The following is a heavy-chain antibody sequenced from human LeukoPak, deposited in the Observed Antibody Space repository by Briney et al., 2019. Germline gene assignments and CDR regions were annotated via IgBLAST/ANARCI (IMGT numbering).Heavy chain of an antibody. CDR1: GFTFSSYS. D-gene: IGHD3-22*01. CDR3: ARENWVYNWKYDSSGSGINY. Sequence: GGSLRLSCAASGFTFSSYSMNWVRQAPGKGLEWVSSISSSSSYIYYSDSVKGRFTISRDNSKNTLYLQMNSLRAEDTAIYYCARENWVYNWKYDSSGSGINYWGQGTLVTVSS. CDR2: ISSSSSYI. J-gene: IGHJ4*02. V-gene: IGHV3-21*04.